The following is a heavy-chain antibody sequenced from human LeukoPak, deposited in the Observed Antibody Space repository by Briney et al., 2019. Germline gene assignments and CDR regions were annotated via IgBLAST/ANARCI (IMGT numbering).Heavy chain of an antibody. CDR2: IYYSGST. CDR3: AKVHYTYGGIDY. J-gene: IGHJ4*02. D-gene: IGHD5-18*01. CDR1: GGSISSYY. Sequence: SETLSLTCTVSGGSISSYYWSWIRQPPGKGLEWIGYIYYSGSTNYNPSLKSRVTISVDTSKNQFSLKLSSVTAADTAVYYCAKVHYTYGGIDYWGQGTLVTVSS. V-gene: IGHV4-59*01.